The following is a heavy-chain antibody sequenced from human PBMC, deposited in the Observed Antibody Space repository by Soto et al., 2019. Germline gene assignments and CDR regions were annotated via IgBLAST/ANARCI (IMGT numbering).Heavy chain of an antibody. CDR3: ATRLKYYYGSGSYYNFDY. CDR2: IIPIFGTA. J-gene: IGHJ4*02. Sequence: SVKVSCKASGGTFSSYAISWVRQAPGQGLEWMGGIIPIFGTANYAQKFQGRVTITADKSTSTAYMELSSLRSEDTAVYYCATRLKYYYGSGSYYNFDYWGQGTLVTVSS. D-gene: IGHD3-10*01. V-gene: IGHV1-69*06. CDR1: GGTFSSYA.